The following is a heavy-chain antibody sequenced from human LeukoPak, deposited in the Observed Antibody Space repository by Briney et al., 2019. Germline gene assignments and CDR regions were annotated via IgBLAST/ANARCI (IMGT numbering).Heavy chain of an antibody. J-gene: IGHJ3*02. CDR2: LSSSGGT. D-gene: IGHD3-22*01. Sequence: SETLSLTCSVSGGSITSSYWNWIRQPPGKGLEWMGYLSSSGGTNYNTSPKSRVTIAADTSKNRFSLKLGSMTAADTAVYYCARGHFHDSPSSYPRVAFDMWGQGKRVTVSS. CDR1: GGSITSSY. CDR3: ARGHFHDSPSSYPRVAFDM. V-gene: IGHV4-59*01.